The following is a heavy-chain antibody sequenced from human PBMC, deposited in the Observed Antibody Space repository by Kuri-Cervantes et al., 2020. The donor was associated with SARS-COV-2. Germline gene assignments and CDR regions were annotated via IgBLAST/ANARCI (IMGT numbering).Heavy chain of an antibody. CDR2: IIPIFGTA. J-gene: IGHJ6*02. CDR1: GCTFSSYA. CDR3: AGSRWLQLDYYYYYGMDV. D-gene: IGHD5-24*01. Sequence: SVPVSCKASGCTFSSYAISWVRQAPGQGLEWMGGIIPIFGTANYAQKFQGRVTITADKSTSTAYMELSSLRSEDTAVYYCAGSRWLQLDYYYYYGMDVWGQGTTVTVSS. V-gene: IGHV1-69*06.